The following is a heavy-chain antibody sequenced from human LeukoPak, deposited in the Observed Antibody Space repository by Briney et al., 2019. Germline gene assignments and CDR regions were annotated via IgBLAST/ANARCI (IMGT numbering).Heavy chain of an antibody. J-gene: IGHJ3*02. D-gene: IGHD4-23*01. CDR1: GFTFSSYG. CDR3: ARGKVYLPALLMTTVVTRGAFDI. V-gene: IGHV3-33*01. CDR2: IWYDGSNK. Sequence: GGSLRLSCAASGFTFSSYGMHWVRQAPGKGLEWVAVIWYDGSNKYYADSVKGRFTISRDKSKNTLYLQMNSLRAEDTAVYYCARGKVYLPALLMTTVVTRGAFDIWGQGTMVTVSS.